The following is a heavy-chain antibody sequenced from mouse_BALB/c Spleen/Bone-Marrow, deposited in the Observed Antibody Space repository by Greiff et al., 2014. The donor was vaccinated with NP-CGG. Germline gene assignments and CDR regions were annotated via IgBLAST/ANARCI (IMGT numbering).Heavy chain of an antibody. CDR1: GYAFSSYW. D-gene: IGHD1-1*01. J-gene: IGHJ2*01. Sequence: VQLQQSGAELVRPGSSVKISCRASGYAFSSYWMIWVKQRPGQGLEWIGQIYPGDGDTNYNGKFKGKATLTVDKSSSTAYMQLSSLTSEDSAVYFCARSGYGSNYDYWGQGTTPTVSS. CDR2: IYPGDGDT. V-gene: IGHV1-80*01. CDR3: ARSGYGSNYDY.